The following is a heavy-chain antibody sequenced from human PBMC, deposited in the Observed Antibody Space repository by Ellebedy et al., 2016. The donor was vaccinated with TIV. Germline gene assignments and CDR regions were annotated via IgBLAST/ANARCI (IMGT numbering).Heavy chain of an antibody. CDR3: AKDRRITMVRGELA. CDR2: ISGSGGNT. V-gene: IGHV3-23*01. J-gene: IGHJ5*02. D-gene: IGHD3-10*01. CDR1: GFSFSTNA. Sequence: GESLKISXAASGFSFSTNAMSWVRQAPGKGLEWVSGISGSGGNTYCADSVKGRFTISRDNSKNTLYLQMNSLRVEDTAVYYCAKDRRITMVRGELAWGQGALVTVSS.